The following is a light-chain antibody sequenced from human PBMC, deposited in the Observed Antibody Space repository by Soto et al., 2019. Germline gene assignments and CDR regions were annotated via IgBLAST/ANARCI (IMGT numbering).Light chain of an antibody. V-gene: IGKV1-5*03. CDR3: QQYNHYPWT. Sequence: DIQMTQSPSTLSASVGDRVTITCRASQSISSWLAWYQQKPGKAPKLLIYKASSLESGVPSRFSGSGSGTEFTLTISRVEPDDFATYYCQQYNHYPWTFGQGTKVEIK. CDR2: KAS. CDR1: QSISSW. J-gene: IGKJ1*01.